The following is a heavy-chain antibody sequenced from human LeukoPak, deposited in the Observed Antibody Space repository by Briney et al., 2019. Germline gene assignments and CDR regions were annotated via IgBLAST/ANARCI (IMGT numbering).Heavy chain of an antibody. D-gene: IGHD5-12*01. V-gene: IGHV1-2*02. J-gene: IGHJ4*02. Sequence: ASVKVSCKASGYTFTGYYIHWVRQAPGQGLEWMGWINPNNGGTNYAQKFQGRGTMTRDTSISTAYMELNRLTSDDTAVYYCARDKYTGYETFDYWGQGTPVTVSS. CDR3: ARDKYTGYETFDY. CDR1: GYTFTGYY. CDR2: INPNNGGT.